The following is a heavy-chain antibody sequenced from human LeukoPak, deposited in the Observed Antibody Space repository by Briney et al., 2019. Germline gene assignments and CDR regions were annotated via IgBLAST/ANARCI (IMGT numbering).Heavy chain of an antibody. CDR1: GGSISSGGYY. D-gene: IGHD3-10*01. V-gene: IGHV4-31*03. J-gene: IGHJ4*02. CDR2: IYYSGST. CDR3: ARGLIAMVRGVIIKKPSYFDH. Sequence: SETLSLTCTVSGGSISSGGYYWSWIRQHPGKGLEWIGYIYYSGSTYYNPSLKSRVTISVDTSKNQFSLKLSSVTAADTAVYYCARGLIAMVRGVIIKKPSYFDHWGQGTLVTVSS.